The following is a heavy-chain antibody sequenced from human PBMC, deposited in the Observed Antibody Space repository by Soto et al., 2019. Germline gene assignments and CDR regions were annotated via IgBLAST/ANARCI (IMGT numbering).Heavy chain of an antibody. J-gene: IGHJ6*02. CDR3: ARGRVAARNYYYYGMDV. Sequence: QVQLVQSGAEVKKPGSSVKVSCKASGGTFSSYAISWVRQAPGQGLEWMGGIIPIFGTANYAQKFQGRVTITADEATSTAYMELSSLRSEDTAVYYCARGRVAARNYYYYGMDVWGQGTTVTV. V-gene: IGHV1-69*01. CDR1: GGTFSSYA. CDR2: IIPIFGTA. D-gene: IGHD6-6*01.